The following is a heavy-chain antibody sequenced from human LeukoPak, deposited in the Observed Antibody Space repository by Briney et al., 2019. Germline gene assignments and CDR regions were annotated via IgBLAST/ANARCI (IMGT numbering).Heavy chain of an antibody. CDR1: GGTLSSYA. J-gene: IGHJ4*02. CDR3: ARETPAYCSGGSCNFDY. CDR2: IIPIFGTA. D-gene: IGHD2-15*01. V-gene: IGHV1-69*13. Sequence: ASVKVSCKASGGTLSSYAISWVRQAPGQGLEWMGGIIPIFGTANYAQKFQGRVTITADESTSTAYMELSSLRSEDTAVYYCARETPAYCSGGSCNFDYWGQGTLVTVSS.